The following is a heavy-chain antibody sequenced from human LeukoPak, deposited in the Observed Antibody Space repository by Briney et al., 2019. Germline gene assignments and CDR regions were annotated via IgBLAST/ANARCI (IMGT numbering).Heavy chain of an antibody. CDR1: GGSISSSSYY. V-gene: IGHV4-31*03. CDR2: IYYSGST. CDR3: ARGSAGAIVDSEPHFQH. J-gene: IGHJ1*01. Sequence: KPSETLSLTCTVSGGSISSSSYYWSWIRQHPGKGLEWIGYIYYSGSTYYNPSLKSRVTISVDTSKNQFSLKLSSVTAADTAVYYCARGSAGAIVDSEPHFQHWGQGTLATVSS. D-gene: IGHD1-14*01.